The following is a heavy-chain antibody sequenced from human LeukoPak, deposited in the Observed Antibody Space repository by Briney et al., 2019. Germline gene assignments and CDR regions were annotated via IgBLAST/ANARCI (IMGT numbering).Heavy chain of an antibody. D-gene: IGHD3-22*01. V-gene: IGHV1-69*04. J-gene: IGHJ4*02. CDR3: ARGSAYYYDSSGYTDY. Sequence: SVTVSCKASGGTFSSYAISWVRQAPGQGLEWMGRIIPILGIANYARKFQGRVTITADKSTSTAYMELSSLRSEDTAVYYCARGSAYYYDSSGYTDYWGQGTLVTVSS. CDR2: IIPILGIA. CDR1: GGTFSSYA.